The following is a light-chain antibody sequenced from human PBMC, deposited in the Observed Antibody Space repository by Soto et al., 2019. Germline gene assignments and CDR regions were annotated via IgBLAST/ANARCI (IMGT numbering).Light chain of an antibody. V-gene: IGLV2-18*02. J-gene: IGLJ1*01. Sequence: QSALTQPPSVSGSPGQSVTISCTGTSSDVGHYNRVSWYQQPPGTAPKLMIYEVSNRPSGVPDRFSGSKSGNTASLTISGLQAEDEADYYCSSYTSSSTYVFGTGTKLTVL. CDR2: EVS. CDR3: SSYTSSSTYV. CDR1: SSDVGHYNR.